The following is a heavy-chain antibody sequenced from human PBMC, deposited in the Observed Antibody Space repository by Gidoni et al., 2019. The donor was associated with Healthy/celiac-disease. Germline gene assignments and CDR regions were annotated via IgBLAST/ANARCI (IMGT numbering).Heavy chain of an antibody. Sequence: QLQLQESGPGLVKPSETLSLTCTVSGGSISSSSYYWGWIRQPPGKGLEWIGSIYYSGSTYYNPSLKSRVTISVDTSKNQFSLKLSSVTAADTAVYYCASTSSGSPQGAFDIWGQGTMVTVSS. D-gene: IGHD3-22*01. CDR1: GGSISSSSYY. J-gene: IGHJ3*02. CDR2: IYYSGST. V-gene: IGHV4-39*01. CDR3: ASTSSGSPQGAFDI.